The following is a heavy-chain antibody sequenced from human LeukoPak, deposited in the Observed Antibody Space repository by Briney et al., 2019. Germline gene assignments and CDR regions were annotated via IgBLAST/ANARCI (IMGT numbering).Heavy chain of an antibody. D-gene: IGHD4-23*01. Sequence: PGGSLRLSCAASGLTFSSYWLSWVRQAPGKGLEWVANIKQDGSEKYYVDSVKGRFTISRDNAKNSLYLQMNSLRAEDTAVSYCARASPLTTVAYTAGRYWGQGTLVTVSS. CDR3: ARASPLTTVAYTAGRY. V-gene: IGHV3-7*01. CDR1: GLTFSSYW. CDR2: IKQDGSEK. J-gene: IGHJ4*02.